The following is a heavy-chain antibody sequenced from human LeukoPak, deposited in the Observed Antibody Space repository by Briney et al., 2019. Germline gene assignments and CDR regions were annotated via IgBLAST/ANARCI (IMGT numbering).Heavy chain of an antibody. CDR2: ISWNSGSI. D-gene: IGHD3-3*01. CDR1: GFTFADYG. Sequence: GGSLRLSCAASGFTFADYGMRWVRQAPGKGLEWVGGISWNSGSIGYAYSVNGRFTISRDNAKNSLYLQMNSLRAEDTALYYCAKGGDFWSGYLDAFDIWGQGTMVTVSS. V-gene: IGHV3-9*01. CDR3: AKGGDFWSGYLDAFDI. J-gene: IGHJ3*02.